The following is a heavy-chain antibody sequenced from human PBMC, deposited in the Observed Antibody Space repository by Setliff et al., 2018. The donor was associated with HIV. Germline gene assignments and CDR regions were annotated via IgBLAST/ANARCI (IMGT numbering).Heavy chain of an antibody. CDR2: INVNSGGT. CDR3: AREGSPIYYFDY. J-gene: IGHJ4*02. Sequence: ASVKVSCKASGYLFTGYYMHWVRQAPGQGLGWMGWINVNSGGTKYAQKFQGRVTMTRDTSISTAYMEVSSLRSDDTAVYYCAREGSPIYYFDYWSQGTLVTAPQ. D-gene: IGHD3-10*01. V-gene: IGHV1-2*02. CDR1: GYLFTGYY.